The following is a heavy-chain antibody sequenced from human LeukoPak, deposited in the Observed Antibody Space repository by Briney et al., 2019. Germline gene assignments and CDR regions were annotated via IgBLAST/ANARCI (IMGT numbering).Heavy chain of an antibody. CDR1: GFTFSSYA. V-gene: IGHV3-23*01. CDR3: AKVVTSGSYYYFDF. Sequence: GGSLRLSCAASGFTFSSYAMSWVRQAPGKGLEWVSAIRNSGSDTYYPDSVRGRFTIPRDNSKNTLSLQMNSLRAEDTAIYYCAKVVTSGSYYYFDFWGQGTLVTVSS. D-gene: IGHD1-26*01. CDR2: IRNSGSDT. J-gene: IGHJ4*02.